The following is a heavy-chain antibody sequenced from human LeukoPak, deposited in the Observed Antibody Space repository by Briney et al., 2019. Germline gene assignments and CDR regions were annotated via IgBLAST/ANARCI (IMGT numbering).Heavy chain of an antibody. CDR1: GFTFSSYG. V-gene: IGHV3-30*02. CDR2: IRYDGSNK. J-gene: IGHJ4*02. Sequence: GGSLRLSCAASGFTFSSYGMHWVRQAPRKGLEWVALIRYDGSNKYYADSVKGRFTISRDNSKNTLYLQMNSLRAEDTAVYYCAKDPSFRPGYFDYWGQGTLVTVSS. CDR3: AKDPSFRPGYFDY.